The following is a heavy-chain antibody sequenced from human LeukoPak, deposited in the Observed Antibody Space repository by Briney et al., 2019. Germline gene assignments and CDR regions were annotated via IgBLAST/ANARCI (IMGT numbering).Heavy chain of an antibody. J-gene: IGHJ4*02. D-gene: IGHD5-18*01. Sequence: ASVKVSCKASGYTFTSYGISWVRQATGQGLEWMGGMIPIFGTANYAQKFQGRVTITADESTSTAYMELSSLRSEDTAVYYCARLPPDTAMVTGLADYWGQGTLVTVSS. CDR1: GYTFTSYG. CDR2: MIPIFGTA. CDR3: ARLPPDTAMVTGLADY. V-gene: IGHV1-69*13.